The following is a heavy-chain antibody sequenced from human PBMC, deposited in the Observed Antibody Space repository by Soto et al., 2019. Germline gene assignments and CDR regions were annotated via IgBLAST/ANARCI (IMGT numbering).Heavy chain of an antibody. Sequence: SETLSLTCAVYGGSFSGYYWSWIRQPPGKGLEWIGEINHSGSTNYNPPLKSRVTISVDTSKNQFSLKLSSVTAADTAVYYCARAQTLRSGSYLMFVDYFDYWGQGTLVTVSS. D-gene: IGHD1-26*01. V-gene: IGHV4-34*01. CDR1: GGSFSGYY. CDR2: INHSGST. J-gene: IGHJ4*02. CDR3: ARAQTLRSGSYLMFVDYFDY.